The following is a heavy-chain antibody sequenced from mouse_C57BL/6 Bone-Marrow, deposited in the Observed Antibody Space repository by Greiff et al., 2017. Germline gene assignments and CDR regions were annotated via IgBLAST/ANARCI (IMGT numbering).Heavy chain of an antibody. CDR3: ARSGPRGRSFDY. J-gene: IGHJ2*01. V-gene: IGHV1-55*01. Sequence: VQLQQPGAELVKPGASVKMSCKASGYTFTSYWITWVKQRPGQGLEWIGDIYPTSGRSNYNEKFKGKAILTVDTSSNTAYMQLSSLTSEDSAVFYCARSGPRGRSFDYWGQGTTLTVSS. CDR1: GYTFTSYW. D-gene: IGHD3-1*01. CDR2: IYPTSGRS.